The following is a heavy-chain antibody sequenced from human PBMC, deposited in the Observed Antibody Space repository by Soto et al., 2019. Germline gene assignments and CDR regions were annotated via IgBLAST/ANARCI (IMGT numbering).Heavy chain of an antibody. CDR1: VFTFSSYG. J-gene: IGHJ4*02. Sequence: GALRLSCAASVFTFSSYGMHWVRQAPGKGLEWVAVISYDGSNKYYADSVKGRFIISRDNSKNTLYLQMNSLRAEDTAVYYCAKGPYDFWSGYPSYWGQGTLVTVSS. V-gene: IGHV3-30*18. CDR3: AKGPYDFWSGYPSY. D-gene: IGHD3-3*01. CDR2: ISYDGSNK.